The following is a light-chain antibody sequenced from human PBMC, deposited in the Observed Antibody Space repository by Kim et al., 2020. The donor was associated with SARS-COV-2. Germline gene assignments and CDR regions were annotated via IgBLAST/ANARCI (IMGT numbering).Light chain of an antibody. CDR3: QQYNNWPYT. Sequence: SVSPGERVTLSCWASQSISTNLAWYQQTPGQAPRLLVHGASTRATAIPGRFSGSGSGTEFTLTISGLQSEDFAVYYCQQYNNWPYTFGQGTKLEI. J-gene: IGKJ2*01. CDR1: QSISTN. CDR2: GAS. V-gene: IGKV3-15*01.